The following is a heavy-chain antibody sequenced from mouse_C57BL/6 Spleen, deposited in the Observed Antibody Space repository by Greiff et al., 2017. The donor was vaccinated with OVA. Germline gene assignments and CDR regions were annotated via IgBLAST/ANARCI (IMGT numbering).Heavy chain of an antibody. CDR1: GYTFTSYW. V-gene: IGHV1-50*01. D-gene: IGHD1-1*01. J-gene: IGHJ2*01. CDR3: AISEEGDYYGSSYFDY. Sequence: QVQLQQPGAELVKPGASVKLSCKASGYTFTSYWMQWVKQRPGQGLEWIGEIDPSDSYTNYNQKFKGKATLTVDTSSSTAYMQLSSLTSEDSAVYYYAISEEGDYYGSSYFDYSGQGTTLTVSS. CDR2: IDPSDSYT.